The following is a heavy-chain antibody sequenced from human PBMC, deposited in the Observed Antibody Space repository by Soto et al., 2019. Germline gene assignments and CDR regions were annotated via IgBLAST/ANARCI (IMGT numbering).Heavy chain of an antibody. CDR1: GFTFSSYA. CDR2: ISGSGGST. CDR3: AKAGYYYDSSGYYY. Sequence: GGSLRLSCAASGFTFSSYAMSWVRQAPGKGLEWVSAISGSGGSTYYADSVKGRFTISRDNSKNTLYLQMNSLRAEDTAVYYCAKAGYYYDSSGYYYWGQGTLVTVSS. V-gene: IGHV3-23*01. J-gene: IGHJ4*02. D-gene: IGHD3-22*01.